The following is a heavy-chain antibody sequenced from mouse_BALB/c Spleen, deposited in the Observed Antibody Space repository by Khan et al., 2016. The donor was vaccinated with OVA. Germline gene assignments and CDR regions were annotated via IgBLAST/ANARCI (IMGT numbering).Heavy chain of an antibody. CDR2: IWGYGST. V-gene: IGHV2-3*01. CDR3: AKFTPDYYYMDF. J-gene: IGHJ4*01. Sequence: VQLKESGPGLVAPSESLSITCTVSGFSLSSYGVNWVRQPPGKGLEWLGVIWGYGSTNYLSGLKSRLTINKDNSKGQVFLKLNSLQTYDTASYYCAKFTPDYYYMDFGGQGTSVTVSS. D-gene: IGHD1-1*01. CDR1: GFSLSSYG.